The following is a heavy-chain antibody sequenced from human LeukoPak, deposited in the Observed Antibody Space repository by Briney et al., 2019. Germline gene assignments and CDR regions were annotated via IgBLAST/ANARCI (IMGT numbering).Heavy chain of an antibody. Sequence: PGGSLRLSCAASGFTFSSYAMSWVRQAPGKGLEWVSAISGSGGSTYYADSVKGRFTISRGNSKNTLYLQMNSLRAEDTAVYYCAISKWLPSYYVDYWGQGTLVTVSS. CDR3: AISKWLPSYYVDY. V-gene: IGHV3-23*01. J-gene: IGHJ4*02. CDR1: GFTFSSYA. CDR2: ISGSGGST. D-gene: IGHD5-18*01.